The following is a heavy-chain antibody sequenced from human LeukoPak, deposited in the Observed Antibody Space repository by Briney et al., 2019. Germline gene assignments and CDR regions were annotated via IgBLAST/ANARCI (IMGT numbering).Heavy chain of an antibody. V-gene: IGHV3-23*01. CDR1: GFTFSSYA. J-gene: IGHJ4*02. D-gene: IGHD3-10*01. CDR2: ISGSGGST. Sequence: PGGSLRLSCAASGFTFSSYAMSWVRQAPGKGLEWVSAISGSGGSTYYADSVKGRFTISRDNSKNTLYLQMNSLRAEDTAVYYCAKGQGRLWFGESLDYWGQGTLVTVSS. CDR3: AKGQGRLWFGESLDY.